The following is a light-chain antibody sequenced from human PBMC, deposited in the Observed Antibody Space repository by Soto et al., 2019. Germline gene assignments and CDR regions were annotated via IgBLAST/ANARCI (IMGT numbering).Light chain of an antibody. CDR3: QQCGSSPPA. Sequence: EIVLTQSPGTLSLSVGETATLSCRASQSVSRNSLTWYQQRPGQAPTLLISGASSRATGIPDRFSGSGSGTDFTLTISRLEPEDFAVYFCQQCGSSPPAFGGGTKVDIK. J-gene: IGKJ4*01. CDR1: QSVSRNS. V-gene: IGKV3-20*01. CDR2: GAS.